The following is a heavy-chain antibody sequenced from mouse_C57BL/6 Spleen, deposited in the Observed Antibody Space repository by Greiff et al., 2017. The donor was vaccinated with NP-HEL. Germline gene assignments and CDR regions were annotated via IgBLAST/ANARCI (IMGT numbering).Heavy chain of an antibody. CDR2: IDPEDGET. CDR3: ALHYYGSSSFAY. D-gene: IGHD1-1*01. V-gene: IGHV14-2*01. J-gene: IGHJ3*01. CDR1: GFNIKDYY. Sequence: EVQLQQSGAELVKPGASVKLSCTASGFNIKDYYMPWVKQRTEQGLEWIGRIDPEDGETKYAPHFQGKATITADTSSNTAYLQLSSLTSEDTAVYYCALHYYGSSSFAYWGQGTLVTVSA.